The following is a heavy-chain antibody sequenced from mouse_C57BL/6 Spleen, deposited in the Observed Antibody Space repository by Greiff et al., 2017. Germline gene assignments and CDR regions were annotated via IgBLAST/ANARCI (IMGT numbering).Heavy chain of an antibody. Sequence: DVKLVESGGGLVKPGGSLKLSCAASGFTFSSYAMSWVRQTPEKRLEWVATISDGGSYTYYPDNVKGRFTISRDNAKNNLYLQMSHLKSEDTAMYYCAREVYYGSSYFDYWGQGTTLTVSS. CDR1: GFTFSSYA. D-gene: IGHD1-1*01. CDR3: AREVYYGSSYFDY. CDR2: ISDGGSYT. V-gene: IGHV5-4*01. J-gene: IGHJ2*01.